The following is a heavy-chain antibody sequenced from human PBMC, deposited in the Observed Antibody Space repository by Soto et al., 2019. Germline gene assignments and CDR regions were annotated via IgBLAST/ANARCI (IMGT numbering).Heavy chain of an antibody. Sequence: ASVKLSCKASGYTFTGYYMHCGRQAHGQGLEWMGWINPNSGGTNYAQKFQGWVTMTRDTSISTAYMELSRLRSDDAAVYYCARDSSPLPYYDFWRGRVAAFDIWRQGTMVTVSS. J-gene: IGHJ3*02. V-gene: IGHV1-2*04. CDR2: INPNSGGT. CDR3: ARDSSPLPYYDFWRGRVAAFDI. CDR1: GYTFTGYY. D-gene: IGHD3-3*01.